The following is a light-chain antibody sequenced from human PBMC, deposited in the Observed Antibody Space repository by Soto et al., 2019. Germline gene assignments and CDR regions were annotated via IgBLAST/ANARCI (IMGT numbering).Light chain of an antibody. CDR2: EVS. Sequence: QSALTQTASVSGSPVQSITISCTGTSSDVGGYNYVSWYQQHPGKAPKLLISEVSNRPSGVSNRFSGSKSGNTASLTISGLQAEDEADYYCSSYTSSSTIFVFGTGTKLTVL. J-gene: IGLJ1*01. V-gene: IGLV2-14*01. CDR3: SSYTSSSTIFV. CDR1: SSDVGGYNY.